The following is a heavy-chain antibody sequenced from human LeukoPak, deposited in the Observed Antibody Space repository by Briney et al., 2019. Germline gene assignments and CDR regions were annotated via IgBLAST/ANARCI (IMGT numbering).Heavy chain of an antibody. V-gene: IGHV1-8*01. CDR2: MNPNSGNT. CDR1: GYTFTSYD. CDR3: ARGHPIGYSYQRDFDY. J-gene: IGHJ4*02. D-gene: IGHD5-18*01. Sequence: ASVKVSCKASGYTFTSYDINWVRQATGQGLKWMGWMNPNSGNTGYAQKFQGRVTMTRNTSISTAYMELSSLRSEDTAVYYCARGHPIGYSYQRDFDYWGQGTLVTVSS.